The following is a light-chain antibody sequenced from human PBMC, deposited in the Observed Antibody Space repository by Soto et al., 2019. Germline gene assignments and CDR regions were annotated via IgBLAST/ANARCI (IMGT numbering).Light chain of an antibody. Sequence: QSVLTQPPSLSAAPGQKVTISCSGADSNIGDNYVSWYQHFPGTTPELLIYDNDKRPSGIPDRFSGSKSGTSATLGITGLQPGDEADYYCGTWDSTLSAGVFGGGTKLTVL. V-gene: IGLV1-51*01. J-gene: IGLJ2*01. CDR1: DSNIGDNY. CDR3: GTWDSTLSAGV. CDR2: DND.